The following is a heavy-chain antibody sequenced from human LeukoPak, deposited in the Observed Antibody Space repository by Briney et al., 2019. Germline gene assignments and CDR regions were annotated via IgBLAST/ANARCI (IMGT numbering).Heavy chain of an antibody. V-gene: IGHV1-58*01. Sequence: SVKVSCKASGFTFTSSAVQWVRQARGQRLEWIGWIVVGSGNTNYAQKFQERVTITRDMSTSTAYMELSSLRSEDTAVYYCAAPTRGYDFWTSLWPRGNYYYYYGMDVWGQGTTVTVSS. D-gene: IGHD3-3*01. CDR2: IVVGSGNT. J-gene: IGHJ6*02. CDR1: GFTFTSSA. CDR3: AAPTRGYDFWTSLWPRGNYYYYYGMDV.